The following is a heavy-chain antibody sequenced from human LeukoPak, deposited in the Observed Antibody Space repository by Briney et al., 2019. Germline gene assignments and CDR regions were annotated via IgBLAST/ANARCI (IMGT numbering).Heavy chain of an antibody. CDR2: IYSGGST. CDR3: ARFFIAAAGFDY. CDR1: GFTFSSYS. Sequence: GGSLRLSCAASGFTFSSYSMNWVRQAPGKGLEWVSVIYSGGSTYYADSVKGRFTISRDNSKNTLYLQMNSLRAEDTGVYYCARFFIAAAGFDYWGQGTLVTVSS. J-gene: IGHJ4*02. D-gene: IGHD6-13*01. V-gene: IGHV3-53*01.